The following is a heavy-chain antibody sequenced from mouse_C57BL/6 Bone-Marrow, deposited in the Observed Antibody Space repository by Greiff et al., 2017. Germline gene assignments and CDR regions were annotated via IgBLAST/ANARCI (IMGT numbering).Heavy chain of an antibody. D-gene: IGHD1-1*01. CDR3: ARLRYIDY. CDR2: ISSGGSYT. Sequence: DVMLVESGGDLVKPGGSLKLSCAASGFTFSSYGMSWVRQTPDKRLEWVATISSGGSYTYYPDSVKGRFTISRDNAKNTLYLQMSSLKSEDTAMYYCARLRYIDYWGQGTTLTVSS. J-gene: IGHJ2*01. CDR1: GFTFSSYG. V-gene: IGHV5-6*02.